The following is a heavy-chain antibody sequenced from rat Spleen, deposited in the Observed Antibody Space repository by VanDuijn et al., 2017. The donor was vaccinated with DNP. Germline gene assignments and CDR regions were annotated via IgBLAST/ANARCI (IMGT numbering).Heavy chain of an antibody. CDR2: ISYDGSST. Sequence: EVQLVESGGGLVQPGRSLKLSCAASGFTFSNYGMAWVRQAPTKGVEWVATISYDGSSTYYRDSVKGRFTIPRDNAKSTLYLQMDSLRSEDTATYYCARHPSRGGITPYFDYWGQGVMVTVSS. V-gene: IGHV5-29*01. CDR1: GFTFSNYG. D-gene: IGHD1-4*01. J-gene: IGHJ2*01. CDR3: ARHPSRGGITPYFDY.